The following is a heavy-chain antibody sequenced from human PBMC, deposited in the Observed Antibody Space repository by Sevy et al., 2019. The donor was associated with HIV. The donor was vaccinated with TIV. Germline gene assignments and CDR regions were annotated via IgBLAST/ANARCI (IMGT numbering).Heavy chain of an antibody. Sequence: GGSLRLSCAASGFTFSSYWMSWVRQAPGKGLEWVANIKQDGSEKYYVDSVKGRFTISRDNAKNSLYLQMNSLRAEDTAVYSGASSFLGRAFGGVSVNYFDYWGQGTLVTVSS. D-gene: IGHD3-16*02. CDR3: ASSFLGRAFGGVSVNYFDY. J-gene: IGHJ4*02. CDR1: GFTFSSYW. CDR2: IKQDGSEK. V-gene: IGHV3-7*01.